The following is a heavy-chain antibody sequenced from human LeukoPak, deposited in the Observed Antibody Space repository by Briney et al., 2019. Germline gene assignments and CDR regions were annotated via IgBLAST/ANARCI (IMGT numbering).Heavy chain of an antibody. V-gene: IGHV4-4*09. Sequence: SETLSLTCTVSGGSISTYYWSWIRRPPGKGLEWIAYIHASGPTDYNPSLKSRITISVDTSKNQFSLKLSSVTAADTAVYYCARHDAGIAARPFDNWGQGTLVTVSS. CDR3: ARHDAGIAARPFDN. CDR1: GGSISTYY. CDR2: IHASGPT. D-gene: IGHD6-6*01. J-gene: IGHJ4*02.